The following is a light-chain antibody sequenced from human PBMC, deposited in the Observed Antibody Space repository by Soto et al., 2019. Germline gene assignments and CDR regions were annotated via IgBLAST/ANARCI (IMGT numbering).Light chain of an antibody. CDR1: QSVSSN. CDR2: GAS. V-gene: IGKV3-15*01. J-gene: IGKJ1*01. CDR3: QQYNNWPRT. Sequence: EVLMTQSPATLSVSPGERVTLSCGASQSVSSNLAWYQQKPGQAPGLLIYGASTRATGTPARFSGFGSGTDFILTISSLQSEDLAVYYCQQYNNWPRTFGQGTKV.